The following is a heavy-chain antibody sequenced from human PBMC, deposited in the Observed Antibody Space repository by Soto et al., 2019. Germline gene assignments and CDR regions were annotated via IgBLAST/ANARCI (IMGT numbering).Heavy chain of an antibody. CDR1: GGSISSGGYY. CDR3: AKVAGVSSSSRDLGFDY. V-gene: IGHV4-31*03. J-gene: IGHJ4*02. CDR2: IYYSGST. D-gene: IGHD6-6*01. Sequence: PSETLSLTCTVSGGSISSGGYYWSWIRQHPGKGLEWIGYIYYSGSTYYNPSLKSRVTISVDTSKNQFSLKLSSVTAEDTAVYYCAKVAGVSSSSRDLGFDYWGQGTLVTVSS.